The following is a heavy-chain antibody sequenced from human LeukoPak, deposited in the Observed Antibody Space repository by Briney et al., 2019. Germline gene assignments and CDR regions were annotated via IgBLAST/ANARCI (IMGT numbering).Heavy chain of an antibody. CDR1: GYTFTCYY. CDR2: INPNSGGT. J-gene: IGHJ4*02. V-gene: IGHV1-2*04. D-gene: IGHD6-19*01. CDR3: ARDLGVAVAGLGGY. Sequence: SVKVSCKASGYTFTCYYMHWVRQAPGQGLEWMGWINPNSGGTNYAQKFQGWVTMTRDTSISTAYMELSRLRSDDTAVYYCARDLGVAVAGLGGYWGQGTLVTVSS.